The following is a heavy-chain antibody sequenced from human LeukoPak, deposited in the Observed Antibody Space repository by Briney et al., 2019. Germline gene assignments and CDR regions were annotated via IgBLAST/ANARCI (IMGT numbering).Heavy chain of an antibody. D-gene: IGHD3-3*01. J-gene: IGHJ5*02. CDR1: GFTFSSYE. CDR2: ISSSSSTI. Sequence: GGSLRLSCAASGFTFSSYEVNWVRQAPGKGLEWVSYISSSSSTIYYADSVKGRFTISRDNAKNSLYLQMNSLRAEDTAVYYCARDPRRFLEWLSANWFDPWGQGTLVTVSS. V-gene: IGHV3-48*01. CDR3: ARDPRRFLEWLSANWFDP.